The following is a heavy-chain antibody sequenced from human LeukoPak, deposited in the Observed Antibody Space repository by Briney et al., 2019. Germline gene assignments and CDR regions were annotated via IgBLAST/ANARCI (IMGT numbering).Heavy chain of an antibody. CDR1: GFTFNTYG. Sequence: GGSLRLSCVGSGFTFNTYGMHWVRQAPGKGLEWVAGISKDGSSRDYADSVKGRFTNSRDNSKNTMYLQMNSLRVEDTAVYYCAKAAYCTSTSCHFSGYAQRPLDSWGQGTLVTVSS. V-gene: IGHV3-30*18. CDR2: ISKDGSSR. J-gene: IGHJ4*02. CDR3: AKAAYCTSTSCHFSGYAQRPLDS. D-gene: IGHD2-2*01.